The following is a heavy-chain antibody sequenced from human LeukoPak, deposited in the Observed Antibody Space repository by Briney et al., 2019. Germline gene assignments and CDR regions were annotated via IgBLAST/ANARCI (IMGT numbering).Heavy chain of an antibody. CDR1: GFTFSNYA. V-gene: IGHV3-30*18. CDR3: ANAPGSGSYYSVYYFDY. Sequence: PGGSLRLSCAASGFTFSNYAMHWVRQAPGKGLEWVAVISYDGSNKYYADSVKGRFTISRDNSKNTLYLQMNSLRAEDTAVYYCANAPGSGSYYSVYYFDYWGQGTLVTVSS. D-gene: IGHD1-26*01. J-gene: IGHJ4*02. CDR2: ISYDGSNK.